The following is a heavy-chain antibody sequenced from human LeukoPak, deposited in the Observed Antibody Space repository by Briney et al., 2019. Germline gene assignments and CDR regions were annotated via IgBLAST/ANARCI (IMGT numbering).Heavy chain of an antibody. J-gene: IGHJ6*02. CDR2: ISYDGSNK. V-gene: IGHV3-30*03. Sequence: GGSLRLSCAASGFTFSSYGMHWVRQAPGKGLEWVAVISYDGSNKYYADSVKGRFTISRDNSKNTLYLQMNSLRSEDTAVYYCARDGSSSWYNGMDVWGQGTTVTVSS. CDR3: ARDGSSSWYNGMDV. D-gene: IGHD6-13*01. CDR1: GFTFSSYG.